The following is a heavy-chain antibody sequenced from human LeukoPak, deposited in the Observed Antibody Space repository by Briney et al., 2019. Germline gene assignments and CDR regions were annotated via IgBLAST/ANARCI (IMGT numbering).Heavy chain of an antibody. D-gene: IGHD5-18*01. CDR1: GYTFTSYG. Sequence: ASVKPSCKASGYTFTSYGISWVRQAPGQGLEWMGWISAYNGNTNYAQKLQGRVTMTTDTSTSTAYMELRSLRSDDTAVYYCARPGADTAMAPTPYYGMDVWGQGTTVTVSS. CDR2: ISAYNGNT. V-gene: IGHV1-18*01. CDR3: ARPGADTAMAPTPYYGMDV. J-gene: IGHJ6*02.